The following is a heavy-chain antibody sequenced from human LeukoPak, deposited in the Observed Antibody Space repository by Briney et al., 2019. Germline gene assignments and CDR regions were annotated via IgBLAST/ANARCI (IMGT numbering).Heavy chain of an antibody. Sequence: PGGSLRLSCAASGFTFSSYAMSWVRQAPGKGLEWVSAISGSGGSTYYADSVKGRFTISRDNSKNTLYLQMNSLRAEDTAVYYCAKVRVVGVVGNRDAFDIWGQGTMVTVSS. CDR1: GFTFSSYA. CDR3: AKVRVVGVVGNRDAFDI. D-gene: IGHD2-2*01. J-gene: IGHJ3*02. V-gene: IGHV3-23*01. CDR2: ISGSGGST.